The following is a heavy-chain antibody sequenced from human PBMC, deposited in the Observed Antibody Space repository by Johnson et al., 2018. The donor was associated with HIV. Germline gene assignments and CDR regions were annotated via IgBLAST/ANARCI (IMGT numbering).Heavy chain of an antibody. CDR2: ISGSGNSI. Sequence: QVQLVESGGGLVKPGGSLRLSCAASAFTFTNAWMHWVRQAPGKGLEWVSYISGSGNSIYYADSVKGRFTISRDNSKNTLYLQMNSLRAEDTAVDYCAREAHYYDSSGLKRGAVDIWGQGTMVTVSS. CDR3: AREAHYYDSSGLKRGAVDI. V-gene: IGHV3-11*04. J-gene: IGHJ3*02. CDR1: AFTFTNAW. D-gene: IGHD3-22*01.